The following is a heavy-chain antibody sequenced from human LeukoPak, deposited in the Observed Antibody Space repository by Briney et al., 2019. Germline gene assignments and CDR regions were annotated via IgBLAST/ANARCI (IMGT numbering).Heavy chain of an antibody. J-gene: IGHJ6*03. CDR2: ISSSSSTI. CDR1: GFTFSSYA. V-gene: IGHV3-48*01. Sequence: GGSLRLSCAASGFTFSSYAMSWVRQAPGKGLEWVSYISSSSSTIYYADSVKGRFTISRDNAKNSLYLQMNSLRAEDTAVYYCATLPVVPAARSLYYYYYYMDVWGKGTTVTVSS. D-gene: IGHD2-2*01. CDR3: ATLPVVPAARSLYYYYYYMDV.